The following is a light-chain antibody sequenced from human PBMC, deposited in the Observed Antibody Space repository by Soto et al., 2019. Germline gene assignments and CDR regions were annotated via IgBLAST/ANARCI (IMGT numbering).Light chain of an antibody. CDR1: SNTIGGYNV. Sequence: QSVLTQPASVSGSPGQSITISCTGTSNTIGGYNVVSWYQQHPGTAPKVIIYEGIKRPSGVSNRFSGSISSSTASLTISGLQAEDEADYYCCSYVGATTYVFGTGTKVTVL. V-gene: IGLV2-23*01. CDR2: EGI. CDR3: CSYVGATTYV. J-gene: IGLJ1*01.